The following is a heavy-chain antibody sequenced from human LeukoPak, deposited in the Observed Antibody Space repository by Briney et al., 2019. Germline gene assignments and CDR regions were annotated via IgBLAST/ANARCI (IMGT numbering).Heavy chain of an antibody. CDR3: VRDEYRDV. CDR2: VYYRGCT. Sequence: SETLSLTYTVSGGSINSHCWSWIGYVYYRGCTTYNPSLKSRVTTSVDTSKNQVSLRLSSVTAADTAVNYCVRDEYRDVWGKGTTVTVSS. D-gene: IGHD2/OR15-2a*01. CDR1: GGSINSHC. J-gene: IGHJ6*04. V-gene: IGHV4-59*11.